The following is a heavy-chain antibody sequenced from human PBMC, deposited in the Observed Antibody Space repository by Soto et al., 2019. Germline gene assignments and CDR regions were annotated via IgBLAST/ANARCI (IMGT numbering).Heavy chain of an antibody. V-gene: IGHV3-30*18. J-gene: IGHJ6*02. CDR1: GFTFSSYG. Sequence: QVQLVESGGGVVQPGRSLRLSCAASGFTFSSYGMHWVRQAPGKGLEWVAVISYDGSNKYYADSVKGRFTISRDNSKNTLYLQMIRLRAEDPALYYCEKDHLPREHIVVVTAITYYYYYYGMDVWGQGTTVTVSS. D-gene: IGHD2-21*02. CDR3: EKDHLPREHIVVVTAITYYYYYYGMDV. CDR2: ISYDGSNK.